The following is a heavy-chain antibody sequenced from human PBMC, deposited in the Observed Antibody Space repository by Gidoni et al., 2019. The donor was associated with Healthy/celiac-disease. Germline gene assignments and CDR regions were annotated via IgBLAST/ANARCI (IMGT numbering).Heavy chain of an antibody. D-gene: IGHD3-3*01. CDR3: AKDYSSGIFGVVNAFDI. J-gene: IGHJ3*02. CDR2: ISWNSGSI. V-gene: IGHV3-9*01. Sequence: EVQLVESGGGLVQPGRSLRLSCAASGFTFDDYAMHWVRQAPGKGLEWVSGISWNSGSIGYADSVKGRFTISRDNAKNSLYLQMNSLRAEDTALYYCAKDYSSGIFGVVNAFDIWGQGTMVTVSS. CDR1: GFTFDDYA.